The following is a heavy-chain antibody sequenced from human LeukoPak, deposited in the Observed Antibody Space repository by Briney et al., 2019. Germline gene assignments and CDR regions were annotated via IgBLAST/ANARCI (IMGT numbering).Heavy chain of an antibody. CDR3: AVITGIAVAGTVNDAFDI. J-gene: IGHJ3*02. Sequence: SVKVSCKASGYTFTSYYMHWVRQAPGQGLEWMGGIIPIFGTANYAQKFQGRVTITADESTSTAYMELSSLRSEDTAVYYCAVITGIAVAGTVNDAFDIWGQGTMVTVSS. CDR2: IIPIFGTA. D-gene: IGHD6-19*01. CDR1: GYTFTSYY. V-gene: IGHV1-69*13.